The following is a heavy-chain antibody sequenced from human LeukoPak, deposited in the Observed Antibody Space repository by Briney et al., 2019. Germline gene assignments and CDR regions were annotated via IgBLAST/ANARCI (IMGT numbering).Heavy chain of an antibody. D-gene: IGHD3-10*01. Sequence: GGSLRLSCEVSGFSVRKNYMSWVRQAPGKGLEWVSFLYSGGTTYSADSLKGRFTISRHQSKNTLYLQLNSLRVDDTAVYYCARRGPTNYFFDNWGQGTLVTVSS. V-gene: IGHV3-53*04. J-gene: IGHJ4*02. CDR3: ARRGPTNYFFDN. CDR2: LYSGGTT. CDR1: GFSVRKNY.